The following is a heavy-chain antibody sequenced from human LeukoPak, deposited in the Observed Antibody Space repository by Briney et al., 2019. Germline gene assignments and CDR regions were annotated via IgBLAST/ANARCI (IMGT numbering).Heavy chain of an antibody. CDR2: IKQDGSEK. D-gene: IGHD1-1*01. V-gene: IGHV3-7*01. Sequence: GGSLRLSCAASGFTFSSYWMSWVRQAPGKGLEWVANIKQDGSEKYYVDSVKGRFTISRDNAKNSLYLQMNSLRAEDTAVYYCARDSLMVSGQQLEDGFDYWGQGTLVTVSS. J-gene: IGHJ4*02. CDR3: ARDSLMVSGQQLEDGFDY. CDR1: GFTFSSYW.